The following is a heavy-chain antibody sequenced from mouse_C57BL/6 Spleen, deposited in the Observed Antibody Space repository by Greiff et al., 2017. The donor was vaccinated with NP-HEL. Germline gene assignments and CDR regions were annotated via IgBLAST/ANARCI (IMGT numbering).Heavy chain of an antibody. J-gene: IGHJ3*01. CDR2: IDPNSGGT. CDR3: ARDYGSSLAWFAY. Sequence: VQLQQSGPELVKPGASVKISCKASGYAFTSYWMHWVKQRPGRGLEWIGRIDPNSGGTKYNEKFKSKATLTVDKPSSTAYMQLSSLTSEDSAVYYCARDYGSSLAWFAYWGQGTLVTVSA. CDR1: GYAFTSYW. V-gene: IGHV1-72*01. D-gene: IGHD1-1*01.